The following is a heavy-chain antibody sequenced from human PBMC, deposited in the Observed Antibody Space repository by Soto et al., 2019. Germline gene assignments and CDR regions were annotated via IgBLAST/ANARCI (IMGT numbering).Heavy chain of an antibody. D-gene: IGHD1-20*01. CDR1: GGSVSSDSYY. V-gene: IGHV4-61*01. CDR2: IFYTGSI. CDR3: ARAYNWNVGY. Sequence: PSDTLSLTSTVSGGSVSSDSYYWNWIRQPPGKGLEWIGYIFYTGSIKYNPSLKSRVTISADTSKNQFSLKLSSVTAADTAVYYCARAYNWNVGYWGQGTLVTVSS. J-gene: IGHJ4*02.